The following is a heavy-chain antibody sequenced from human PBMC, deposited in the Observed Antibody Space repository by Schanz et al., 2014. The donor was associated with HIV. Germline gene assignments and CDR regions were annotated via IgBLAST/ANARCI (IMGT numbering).Heavy chain of an antibody. CDR2: INPNSGGA. D-gene: IGHD5-12*01. V-gene: IGHV1-2*02. J-gene: IGHJ5*01. CDR1: GATFSSNA. CDR3: AREPNYSGFDS. Sequence: QVQLVQSGAEVEKPGSSVKVSCKASGATFSSNAINWARQAPGQGLEWMGWINPNSGGADSAQKFQGRVTMTRDTSISTAYLELSRLRSDDTAVYYCAREPNYSGFDSWGHGTLVTVSS.